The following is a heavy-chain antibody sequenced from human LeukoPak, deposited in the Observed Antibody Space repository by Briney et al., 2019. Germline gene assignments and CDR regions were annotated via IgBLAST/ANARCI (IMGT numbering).Heavy chain of an antibody. CDR1: RFSFSSHG. CDR2: ISYDGSNK. V-gene: IGHV3-30*18. Sequence: PGGSLRLSCAASRFSFSSHGMHWVRQAPGKGLEWVAAISYDGSNKFYADSVKGRFTISRDNSKNTLYLQMNSLRVEDTAVYYCTKDHTSSSLDYWGQGTLVTVSS. J-gene: IGHJ4*02. D-gene: IGHD6-6*01. CDR3: TKDHTSSSLDY.